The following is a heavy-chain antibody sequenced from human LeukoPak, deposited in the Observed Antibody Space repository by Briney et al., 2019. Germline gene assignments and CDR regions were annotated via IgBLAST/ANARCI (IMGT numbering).Heavy chain of an antibody. CDR2: ISTSSSYI. CDR1: GFTFVGYS. V-gene: IGHV3-21*01. CDR3: ARDLHSSGWYGGLDY. D-gene: IGHD6-19*01. J-gene: IGHJ4*02. Sequence: SGGSLRLSCAASGFTFVGYSMNWVRQAPGKGLEWVSSISTSSSYIHYADSVEGRFTISRDNAKNSLYLQMNSLRAEDTAVYYCARDLHSSGWYGGLDYWGQGALVTVSS.